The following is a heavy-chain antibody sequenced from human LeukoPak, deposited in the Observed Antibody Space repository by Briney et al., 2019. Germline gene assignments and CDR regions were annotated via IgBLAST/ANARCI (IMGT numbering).Heavy chain of an antibody. D-gene: IGHD6-6*01. Sequence: PSETLSLTCTASGGSISHYYWSWIRQPAGKGLEWIGRIYTSGSTNYNPSLKSRVTMSVDTSKNQFSLKLSSVTAADTAVYYCARGALGMAARAFLCGGQETLVTVS. J-gene: IGHJ4*02. CDR3: ARGALGMAARAFLC. CDR2: IYTSGST. CDR1: GGSISHYY. V-gene: IGHV4-4*07.